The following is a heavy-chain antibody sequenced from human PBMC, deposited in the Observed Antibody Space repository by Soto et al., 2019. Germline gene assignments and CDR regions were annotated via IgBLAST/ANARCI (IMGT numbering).Heavy chain of an antibody. Sequence: EMQLVESGGGLVQPGRSLRLSCAVSGFTSDYYGMHWVRQAPGKGLEWVSGIIWIPGHTGYADSVRGRFTISRDNAKRSLYLQMDSLRLDDTAVYYCATWHEREHAFDVWGQGTTVTISS. CDR3: ATWHEREHAFDV. CDR1: GFTSDYYG. D-gene: IGHD1-1*01. V-gene: IGHV3-9*02. J-gene: IGHJ3*01. CDR2: IIWIPGHT.